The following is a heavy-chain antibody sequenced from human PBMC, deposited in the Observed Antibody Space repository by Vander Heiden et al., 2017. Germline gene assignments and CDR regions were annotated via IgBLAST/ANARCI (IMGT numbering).Heavy chain of an antibody. CDR2: ISDRAGTT. V-gene: IGHV3-23*01. J-gene: IGHJ5*02. CDR1: GLPFSNYA. D-gene: IGHD2-15*01. Sequence: EVQLLESGGGLVQPGGSLRLSCAASGLPFSNYAMSWVRQAPGKGLEWVSAISDRAGTTYYADSVKGRFTISRDNSKNTLYLQVNSLRAEDTAVYYCAKEALLAGRPFDPWGQGTLVTVSS. CDR3: AKEALLAGRPFDP.